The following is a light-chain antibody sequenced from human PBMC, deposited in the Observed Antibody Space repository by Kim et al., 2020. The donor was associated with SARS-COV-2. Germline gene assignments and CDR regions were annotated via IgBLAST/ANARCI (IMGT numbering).Light chain of an antibody. CDR2: WAA. CDR1: QSLLSSSNYQNY. V-gene: IGKV4-1*01. Sequence: ASINRKSRQSLLSSSNYQNYLSWYQHKPVQPPKRLISWAATRESGVPDRFSGRWSGTDFTLTISSLQAEDVAVYFCQQYYGAPLTFGGGTKVDIK. J-gene: IGKJ4*01. CDR3: QQYYGAPLT.